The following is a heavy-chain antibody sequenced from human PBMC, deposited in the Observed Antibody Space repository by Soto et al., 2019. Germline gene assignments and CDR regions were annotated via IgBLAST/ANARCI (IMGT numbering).Heavy chain of an antibody. Sequence: ASVKVSCKASGYTFTGYYMHWVRQAPGQGLEWMGWINPNSGGTNYAQKFQGWVTMTRDTSISTAYMELSRLRSDDTAVYYCAREVTAGGNAFEIWGQGTMVTVSS. CDR1: GYTFTGYY. D-gene: IGHD2-21*02. CDR3: AREVTAGGNAFEI. CDR2: INPNSGGT. V-gene: IGHV1-2*04. J-gene: IGHJ3*02.